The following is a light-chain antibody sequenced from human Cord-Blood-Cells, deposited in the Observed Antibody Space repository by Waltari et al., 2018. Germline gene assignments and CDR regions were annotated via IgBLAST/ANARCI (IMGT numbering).Light chain of an antibody. J-gene: IGLJ2*01. CDR1: HSDVVIDNL. CDR2: EGS. V-gene: IGLV2-23*01. Sequence: QSALPPPAPVSGAPGPSITISCTGTHSDVVIDNLVSWYQQHPGKAPKPMIYEGSKRPSGVSNRFSGSKSGNTASLTISGVQAEDEADYYCCSYAGSSGGVFGGGTKLTVL. CDR3: CSYAGSSGGV.